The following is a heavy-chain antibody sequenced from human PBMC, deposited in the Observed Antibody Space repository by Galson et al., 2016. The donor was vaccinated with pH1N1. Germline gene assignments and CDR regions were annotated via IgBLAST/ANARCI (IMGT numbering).Heavy chain of an antibody. Sequence: KVSCKASGGTFSSYAISWVRQAPGHGLEWMGGIIPIFGILNYAQHFQGRVTITADEFTSTAYMELSSLRSEDTAVYYCARFDYGDYVGWFDPWGQGTLVTVSS. V-gene: IGHV1-69*01. CDR3: ARFDYGDYVGWFDP. J-gene: IGHJ5*02. D-gene: IGHD4-17*01. CDR1: GGTFSSYA. CDR2: IIPIFGIL.